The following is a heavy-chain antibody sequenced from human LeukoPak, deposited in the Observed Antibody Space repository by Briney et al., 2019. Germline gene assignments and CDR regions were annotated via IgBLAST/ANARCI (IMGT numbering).Heavy chain of an antibody. V-gene: IGHV3-11*01. Sequence: GGSLRLSCAASGFTFSNAWMSWVRQAPGKGLEWVSSISSSGSTIYYADSVKGRFTISRDNAKNSLYLQMNSLRAEDTAVYYCARPYYYGSGTFIDYWGQGTLVTVSS. J-gene: IGHJ4*02. CDR3: ARPYYYGSGTFIDY. CDR1: GFTFSNAW. D-gene: IGHD3-10*01. CDR2: ISSSGSTI.